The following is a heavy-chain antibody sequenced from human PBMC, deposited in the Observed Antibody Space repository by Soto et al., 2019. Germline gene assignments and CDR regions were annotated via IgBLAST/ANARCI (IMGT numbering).Heavy chain of an antibody. CDR3: ARDRLRGYDSSGFYS. V-gene: IGHV1-18*01. D-gene: IGHD3-22*01. CDR2: INTKTGHR. CDR1: GYSFTNYD. Sequence: GASVKVSCKTSGYSFTNYDIHWVRQAPGQGLEWMGWINTKTGHRNYAQKFEDRLTMTTATSTNTVYMELKRLRSDDTAVYYCARDRLRGYDSSGFYSWGQGTPVTVSS. J-gene: IGHJ4*02.